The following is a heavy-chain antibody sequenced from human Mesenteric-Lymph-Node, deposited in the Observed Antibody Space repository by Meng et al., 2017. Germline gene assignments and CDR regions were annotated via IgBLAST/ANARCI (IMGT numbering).Heavy chain of an antibody. CDR1: GYTFTSYY. Sequence: ASVKVSCKASGYTFTSYYMHWVRQAPGQGLEWMGIINPSGGSTSYAQKFQGRVTMTRDTSTSTVYMELSSLRSEDTAVYYCARAPQPAAGSAYWGQGTLVHGAS. V-gene: IGHV1-46*01. CDR2: INPSGGST. J-gene: IGHJ4*02. D-gene: IGHD6-13*01. CDR3: ARAPQPAAGSAY.